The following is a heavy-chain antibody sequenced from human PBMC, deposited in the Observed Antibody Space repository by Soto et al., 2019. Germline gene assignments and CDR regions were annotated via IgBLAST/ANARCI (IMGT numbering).Heavy chain of an antibody. J-gene: IGHJ4*02. CDR1: GFTYNNYA. CDR2: ISSSGYSA. V-gene: IGHV3-23*01. Sequence: EVQLLESGGALVQPGVSLSLSCAASGFTYNNYAMGWVRQAPGKGLEWVSAISSSGYSAYYADSVKGRFTISRDNSRNTMVLQMNKLSAEDTAVYYCAKGSVVVAAKFDSWGQGTQVTVSS. D-gene: IGHD2-21*02. CDR3: AKGSVVVAAKFDS.